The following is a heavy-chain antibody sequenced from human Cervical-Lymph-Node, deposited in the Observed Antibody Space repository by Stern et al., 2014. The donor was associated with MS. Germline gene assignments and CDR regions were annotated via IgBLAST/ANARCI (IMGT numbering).Heavy chain of an antibody. Sequence: QVQLVESGAEVKKPGASVKVSCKASGYTFSVYYLQWVRQAPGQGLEWMGRINPNSGGTNYAQKFQGRVTMTRDTSIRTAYMELSRLRSDDTAVYYCARDPSTYLDYWGQGTLVTVSP. V-gene: IGHV1-2*06. CDR3: ARDPSTYLDY. CDR1: GYTFSVYY. D-gene: IGHD5/OR15-5a*01. J-gene: IGHJ4*02. CDR2: INPNSGGT.